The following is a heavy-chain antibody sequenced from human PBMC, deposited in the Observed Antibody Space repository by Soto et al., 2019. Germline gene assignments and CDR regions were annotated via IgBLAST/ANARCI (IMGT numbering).Heavy chain of an antibody. CDR3: ASGYYYDSSGYYYDGY. CDR1: GFTFSSYG. CDR2: ISYDGSNK. Sequence: QVQLVESGGGVVQPGRSLRLSCAASGFTFSSYGMHWVRQAPGKGLEWVAVISYDGSNKYYADSAKGRFTISRDNSKNTLYLQMNSLRAEDTAVYYCASGYYYDSSGYYYDGYWGQGTLVTVSS. J-gene: IGHJ4*02. V-gene: IGHV3-30*19. D-gene: IGHD3-22*01.